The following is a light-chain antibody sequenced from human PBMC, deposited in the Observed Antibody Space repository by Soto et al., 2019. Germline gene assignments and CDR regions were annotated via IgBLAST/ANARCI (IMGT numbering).Light chain of an antibody. CDR1: SGHSNYA. V-gene: IGLV4-69*01. CDR2: LNRDGSH. CDR3: QTWGTCIVI. Sequence: QLVLTQSPSASASLGASVKLTCTLGSGHSNYAIAWHQQQPEKGPRYLMKLNRDGSHSKGDGIPNRFSGSSSGAESYLTISSLQSEDGADYYCQTWGTCIVIFGGGTQLTVL. J-gene: IGLJ2*01.